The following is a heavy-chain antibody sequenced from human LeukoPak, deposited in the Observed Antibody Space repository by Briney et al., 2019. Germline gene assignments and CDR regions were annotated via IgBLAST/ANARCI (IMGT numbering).Heavy chain of an antibody. Sequence: GGSLRLSCAASGFTFDDYGMSWVRQAPGKGLEWVSGINWNGGSTGYADSVKGRFTISRDNAKNSLSLQMNSLRAEDTALYHCAREGPYSYGKGTMDVWDKGTTVTISS. CDR3: AREGPYSYGKGTMDV. J-gene: IGHJ6*03. CDR1: GFTFDDYG. CDR2: INWNGGST. V-gene: IGHV3-20*01. D-gene: IGHD5-18*01.